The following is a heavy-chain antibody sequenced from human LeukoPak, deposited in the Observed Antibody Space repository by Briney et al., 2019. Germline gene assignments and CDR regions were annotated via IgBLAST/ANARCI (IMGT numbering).Heavy chain of an antibody. CDR2: INPNSGGT. CDR1: GYTFTGYY. V-gene: IGHV1-2*04. CDR3: ARGRLEAAAGIYYYYGMGV. Sequence: GASVKVSCKASGYTFTGYYMHWVRQAPGQGLEWMGWINPNSGGTNYAQKFQGWVTMTRDTSISTAYMELSRLRSDDTAVYYCARGRLEAAAGIYYYYGMGVWGQGTTVTVSS. D-gene: IGHD6-13*01. J-gene: IGHJ6*02.